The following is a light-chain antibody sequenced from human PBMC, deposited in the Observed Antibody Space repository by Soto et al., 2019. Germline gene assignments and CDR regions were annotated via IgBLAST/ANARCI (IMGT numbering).Light chain of an antibody. CDR3: ALWDDSLNGWV. Sequence: QAVVTQPPSASGTPGQRVAISCSGGRSNIGRNTVNWYQQLPGTAPKLLIFSNNQRPSGVPDRFSGSKSDTSASLAISGLQSEDEGDYYCALWDDSLNGWVFGGGTQLTV. CDR2: SNN. J-gene: IGLJ2*01. CDR1: RSNIGRNT. V-gene: IGLV1-44*01.